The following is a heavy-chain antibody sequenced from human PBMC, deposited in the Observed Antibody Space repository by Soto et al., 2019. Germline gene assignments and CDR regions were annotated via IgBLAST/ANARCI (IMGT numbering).Heavy chain of an antibody. CDR3: AKATAHFDY. CDR2: ISYDGSNK. Sequence: PGGSLRLSCAASGFTFSSYGMHWVRQAPGKGLEWVAVISYDGSNKYYADSVKGRFTISRDNSKNTLYLQMNSLRAEDTAVYYCAKATAHFDYWGQGTLVTVSS. V-gene: IGHV3-30*18. CDR1: GFTFSSYG. D-gene: IGHD2-21*02. J-gene: IGHJ4*02.